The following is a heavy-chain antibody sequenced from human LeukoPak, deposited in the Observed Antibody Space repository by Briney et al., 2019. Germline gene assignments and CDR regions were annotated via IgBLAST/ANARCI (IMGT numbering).Heavy chain of an antibody. CDR1: GFIFSNYA. Sequence: GGSLRLSCAASGFIFSNYAMNWVRQGPGKGLEWVSSISNSGRGTYYADFVQGRFIISRDNSKSTVYLQMNSLRAEDTAIYSCAKDADFEYSTSPDHWGQGTLVTVSS. D-gene: IGHD2/OR15-2a*01. J-gene: IGHJ4*02. CDR2: ISNSGRGT. CDR3: AKDADFEYSTSPDH. V-gene: IGHV3-23*01.